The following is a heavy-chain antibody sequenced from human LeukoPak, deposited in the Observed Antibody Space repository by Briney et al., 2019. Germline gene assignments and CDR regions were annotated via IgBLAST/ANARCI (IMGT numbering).Heavy chain of an antibody. D-gene: IGHD7-27*01. CDR2: IYYSGST. CDR1: GGSISSGGYY. CDR3: ARGELGTMDY. J-gene: IGHJ4*02. Sequence: SETLSLTCTVSGGSISSGGYYWSWIRQHPGKGLEWIGYIYYSGSTYYNPSLKSRVTISVDTSKNQFSLQLNSVTPEDTAVYYCARGELGTMDYWGQGTLVTVSS. V-gene: IGHV4-31*03.